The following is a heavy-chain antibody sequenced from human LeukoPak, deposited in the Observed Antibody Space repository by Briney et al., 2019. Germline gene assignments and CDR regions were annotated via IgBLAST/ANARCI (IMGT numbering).Heavy chain of an antibody. Sequence: VASVKVSCKASGYTFTSYYMHWVRQAPGQGLEWMGIINPSGGGTSYSQKFQGRVTMTTDTSTSTLYMELSSLRSGDTAVYYCASGAAAGTFSIGYWGQGTLLTVSS. CDR2: INPSGGGT. V-gene: IGHV1-46*01. CDR3: ASGAAAGTFSIGY. J-gene: IGHJ4*02. CDR1: GYTFTSYY. D-gene: IGHD6-13*01.